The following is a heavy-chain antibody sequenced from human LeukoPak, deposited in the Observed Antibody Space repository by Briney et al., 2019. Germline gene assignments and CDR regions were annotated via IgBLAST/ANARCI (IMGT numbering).Heavy chain of an antibody. CDR2: INHSGST. CDR3: ARGLPPYDFWSGYYRMHFDY. V-gene: IGHV4-34*01. Sequence: PSETLSLTCAVYGGPFSGYYWSWIRQPPGKGLEWIGEINHSGSTNYNPSLKSRVTISVDTSKNQFSLKLSSVTAADTAVYYCARGLPPYDFWSGYYRMHFDYWGQGTLVTVSS. CDR1: GGPFSGYY. J-gene: IGHJ4*02. D-gene: IGHD3-3*01.